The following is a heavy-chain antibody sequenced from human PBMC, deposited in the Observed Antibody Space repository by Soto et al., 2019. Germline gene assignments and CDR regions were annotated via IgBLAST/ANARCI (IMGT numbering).Heavy chain of an antibody. V-gene: IGHV1-24*01. CDR1: GYTLTELS. CDR2: FDPEDGET. D-gene: IGHD6-19*01. Sequence: ASVKVSCKVSGYTLTELSMHWVRQAPGKGLEWMGGFDPEDGETIYAQKFQGRVTMTEDTSTDTAYMELSSLRSEDTAVYYCATEVAVAGTFLGGMDVWGQGTTVTVSS. CDR3: ATEVAVAGTFLGGMDV. J-gene: IGHJ6*02.